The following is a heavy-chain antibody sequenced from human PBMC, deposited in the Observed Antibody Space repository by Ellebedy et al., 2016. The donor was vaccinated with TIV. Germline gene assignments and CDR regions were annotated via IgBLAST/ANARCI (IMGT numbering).Heavy chain of an antibody. CDR1: GGSINTRNSS. J-gene: IGHJ4*02. V-gene: IGHV4-39*02. CDR2: FYYNCST. D-gene: IGHD6-19*01. CDR3: AASAEVPGWIEN. Sequence: MPSETLSLTCTVSGGSINTRNSSWGWIRQPPGKGLEWIATFYYNCSTHYAPSLKSQVTKSVDTPKNHFSLRLNSVTATDTSVYYGAASAEVPGWIENWGQGILVTVAS.